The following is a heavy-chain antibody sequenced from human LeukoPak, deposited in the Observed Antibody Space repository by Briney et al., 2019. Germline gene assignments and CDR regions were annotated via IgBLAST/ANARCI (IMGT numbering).Heavy chain of an antibody. J-gene: IGHJ4*02. D-gene: IGHD3-22*01. Sequence: SETLSLTCTASGGSISSYYWSWIRQPPGKGLEWIGYIYYSGSTNYNPSLKSRVTMSVDTSRNQFSLKLTSVTAADTAVYYCARESKSYDGSGYYHDYWGQGTLVTVSS. CDR1: GGSISSYY. V-gene: IGHV4-59*12. CDR3: ARESKSYDGSGYYHDY. CDR2: IYYSGST.